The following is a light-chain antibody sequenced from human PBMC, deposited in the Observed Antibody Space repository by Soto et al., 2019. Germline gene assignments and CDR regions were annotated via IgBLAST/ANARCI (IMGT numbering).Light chain of an antibody. CDR1: QSISTW. CDR2: DAS. CDR3: QQYNSYSLT. V-gene: IGKV1-5*01. Sequence: DIQMTQSPSPLSASVGDKVTITCRASQSISTWLAWYQQKPGKAPKVLIHDASSLESGVPSRFSGSGSGTEFTLNISSLQPDDFATYYCQQYNSYSLTLGGGTKVDI. J-gene: IGKJ4*01.